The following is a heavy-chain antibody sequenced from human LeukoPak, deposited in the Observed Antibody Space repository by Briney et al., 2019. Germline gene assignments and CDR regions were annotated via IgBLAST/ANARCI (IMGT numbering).Heavy chain of an antibody. CDR2: ISSSNGYI. D-gene: IGHD5-18*01. CDR1: GFTFSTSW. Sequence: KTGGSLRLSCAASGFTFSTSWMTWVRQAPGKGLEWVSSISSSNGYIYYADSVKGRFTISRDNARNSLYLQMNSLRAEDTAVYYCAREGTAVATNFDYWGQGTLVTVSS. V-gene: IGHV3-21*01. J-gene: IGHJ4*02. CDR3: AREGTAVATNFDY.